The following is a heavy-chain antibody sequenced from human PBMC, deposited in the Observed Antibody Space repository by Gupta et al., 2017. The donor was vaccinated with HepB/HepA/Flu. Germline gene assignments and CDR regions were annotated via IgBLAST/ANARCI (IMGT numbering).Heavy chain of an antibody. V-gene: IGHV3-23*01. CDR3: ASRGPRWGAVDS. CDR2: ISYNVANT. D-gene: IGHD3-16*01. Sequence: EVQLLESGGGLVQPGGSLRLSCAASGFTFSSYVMNWVRQAPGKGLEWVSTISYNVANTYYADSVEGRFTISRDNSKNILYLQMNSLRADDTAMYYCASRGPRWGAVDSWGQGTMVTVSS. J-gene: IGHJ3*02. CDR1: GFTFSSYV.